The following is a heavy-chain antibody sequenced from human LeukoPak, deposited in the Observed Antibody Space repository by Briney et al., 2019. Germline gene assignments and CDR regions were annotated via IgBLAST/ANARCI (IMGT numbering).Heavy chain of an antibody. CDR1: GGSFSGYY. D-gene: IGHD6-25*01. V-gene: IGHV4-34*01. Sequence: PSETLSLTCAVYGGSFSGYYWSWIRQPPGKGLEWIGEINHSGSTNYNPSLKSRVTIDTSKNQFSLKLSSVTAADTAVYYCARNQRILKGMDVWGQGTTVTVSS. J-gene: IGHJ6*02. CDR2: INHSGST. CDR3: ARNQRILKGMDV.